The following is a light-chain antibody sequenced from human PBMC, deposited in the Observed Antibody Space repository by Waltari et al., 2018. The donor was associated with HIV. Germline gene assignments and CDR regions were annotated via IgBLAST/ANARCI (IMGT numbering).Light chain of an antibody. CDR2: DVD. CDR3: CSKATMYVGVL. Sequence: QSALTQPASVSGPPGQSLPISCTGTSDDIGGSNLVSWYQHHPGKAPSLIIFDVDKRPSGISDRFSDSKSGYTASLTISGLRTEDEADYCCCSKATMYVGVLVGGGTTLTVL. V-gene: IGLV2-23*02. J-gene: IGLJ2*01. CDR1: SDDIGGSNL.